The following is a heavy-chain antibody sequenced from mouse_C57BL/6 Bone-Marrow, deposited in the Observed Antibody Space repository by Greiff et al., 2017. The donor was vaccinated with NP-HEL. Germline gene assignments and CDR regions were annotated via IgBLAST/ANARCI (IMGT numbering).Heavy chain of an antibody. V-gene: IGHV1-74*01. CDR2: IHPSDSDT. Sequence: QVQLKQPGAELVKPGASVKVSCKASGYTFTSYWMHWVKQRPGQGLEWIGRIHPSDSDTNYNQKFKGKATLTVDKSSSTAYMQLSSLTSEDSAVYYCATDDGYPYYAMDYGGQGTSVTVSS. CDR3: ATDDGYPYYAMDY. J-gene: IGHJ4*01. CDR1: GYTFTSYW. D-gene: IGHD2-3*01.